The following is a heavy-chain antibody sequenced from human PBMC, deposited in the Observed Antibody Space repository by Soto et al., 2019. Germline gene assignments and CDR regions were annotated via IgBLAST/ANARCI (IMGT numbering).Heavy chain of an antibody. J-gene: IGHJ5*02. D-gene: IGHD2-2*01. Sequence: GGSLRLSCAASGFTFSSYAMSWVRQAPGKGVEWVSAISGSGGSTYYADSVKGRFTISRDNSKNTLYLQMNSLRAEDTAVYYCAKDRWDIVVVPADKWGNWFDPWGQGTLVTVSS. CDR3: AKDRWDIVVVPADKWGNWFDP. CDR1: GFTFSSYA. V-gene: IGHV3-23*01. CDR2: ISGSGGST.